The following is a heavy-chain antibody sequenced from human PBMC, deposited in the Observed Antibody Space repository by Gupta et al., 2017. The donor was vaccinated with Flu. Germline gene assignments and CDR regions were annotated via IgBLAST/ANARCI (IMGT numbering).Heavy chain of an antibody. CDR2: IYYTGST. Sequence: IRQHPVKGVEWIGYIYYTGSTFYNPSLKSRVTISVDTSKKQLSMRLSSVTAADTAVYYCVKGAQQWSFGAFDIWGQGTVVTVSS. J-gene: IGHJ3*02. V-gene: IGHV4-31*02. CDR3: VKGAQQWSFGAFDI. D-gene: IGHD1-26*01.